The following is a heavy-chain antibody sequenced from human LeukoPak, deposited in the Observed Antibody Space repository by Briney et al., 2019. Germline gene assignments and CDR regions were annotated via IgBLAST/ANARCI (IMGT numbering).Heavy chain of an antibody. CDR3: ARGARKGDDYGGFFDY. CDR1: GFTFSSYA. D-gene: IGHD4-23*01. CDR2: ISYDGSYK. J-gene: IGHJ4*02. V-gene: IGHV3-30*04. Sequence: PGGSLRLSCAASGFTFSSYAIHWVRQAPGKGLEWVTVISYDGSYKDYPDSVKGRFTISRDNSKNTLYLQMNSLRPEDTAVYYCARGARKGDDYGGFFDYWGQGTLVTVSS.